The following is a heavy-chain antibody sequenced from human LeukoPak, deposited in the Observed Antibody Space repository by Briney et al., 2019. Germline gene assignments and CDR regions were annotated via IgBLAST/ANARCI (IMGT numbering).Heavy chain of an antibody. CDR1: GFTFSNYN. J-gene: IGHJ4*02. D-gene: IGHD2-8*01. Sequence: GGSLRLFCAASGFTFSNYNMNWVRQAPGKGLEWVSYISSSSTNIYYTDSVKGRFTISRDNAKNSLYLQMNSLRAEDTAVYYCAREMAVWGQGALVTVSS. CDR3: AREMAV. CDR2: ISSSSTNI. V-gene: IGHV3-21*01.